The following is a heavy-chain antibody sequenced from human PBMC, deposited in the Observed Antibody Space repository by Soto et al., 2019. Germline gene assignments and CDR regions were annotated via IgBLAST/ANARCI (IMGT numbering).Heavy chain of an antibody. CDR3: ATCIAAAGNHYCYYMDV. Sequence: QVQLVQSGAEVQKPGASVKVSCKASGYTFTSYYMHWVRQAPGQGLEGMGIINPSGGSTSYAEKFKGRVTMKREKSTSTFYMDLCSLRSEDTAVYYCATCIAAAGNHYCYYMDVWGKGTTVTVSS. D-gene: IGHD6-13*01. CDR1: GYTFTSYY. CDR2: INPSGGST. J-gene: IGHJ6*03. V-gene: IGHV1-46*03.